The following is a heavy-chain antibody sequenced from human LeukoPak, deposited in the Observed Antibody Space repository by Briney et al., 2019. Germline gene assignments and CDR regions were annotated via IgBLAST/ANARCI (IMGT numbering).Heavy chain of an antibody. CDR3: AKDLRYGSGGYYREILYYYYMDV. Sequence: PGGSLRLSCAASGFTFSSYAMSWVRQAPGRGLGWVSAISGSGGSTYYADSVKGRFTISRDNSKNTLYLQMNSLRAEDTAVYYCAKDLRYGSGGYYREILYYYYMDVWGKGTTVTVSS. CDR1: GFTFSSYA. D-gene: IGHD3-10*01. V-gene: IGHV3-23*01. CDR2: ISGSGGST. J-gene: IGHJ6*03.